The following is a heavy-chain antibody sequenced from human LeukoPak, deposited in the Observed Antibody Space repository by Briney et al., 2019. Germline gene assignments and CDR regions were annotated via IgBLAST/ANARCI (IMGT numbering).Heavy chain of an antibody. CDR3: ARPVDCSSTICTGPMDV. Sequence: SETLSLTCAVYGGSFQSFYWTWVRQFPGRGLEWIGEIDHIGRTKYNPSLKSRLNISIDRSKNQFSLRLASVTAADTAVYFCARPVDCSSTICTGPMDVWGRGTTVTVSS. CDR1: GGSFQSFY. V-gene: IGHV4-34*01. D-gene: IGHD2-2*01. J-gene: IGHJ6*03. CDR2: IDHIGRT.